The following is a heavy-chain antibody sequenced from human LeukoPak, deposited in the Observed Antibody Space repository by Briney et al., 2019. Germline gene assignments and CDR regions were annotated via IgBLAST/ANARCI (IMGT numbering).Heavy chain of an antibody. CDR1: GYTFTSYA. J-gene: IGHJ4*02. CDR2: INAGNGNA. CDR3: AREATDGVPGFDY. V-gene: IGHV1-3*03. D-gene: IGHD5-24*01. Sequence: ASVKVSCKASGYTFTSYAMHWVRQAPGQRLEWMGWINAGNGNAKYSQEFQGRVTITRDTSASTAYMELSSLRSEDMAVYYCAREATDGVPGFDYWGQGTLVTVSS.